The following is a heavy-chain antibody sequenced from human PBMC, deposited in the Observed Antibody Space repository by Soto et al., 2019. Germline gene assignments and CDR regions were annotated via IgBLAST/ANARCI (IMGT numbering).Heavy chain of an antibody. CDR2: IWYDGSNK. J-gene: IGHJ4*02. V-gene: IGHV3-33*06. CDR3: AKVSASAFRWFGELSH. CDR1: GFTFSSYG. D-gene: IGHD3-10*01. Sequence: GGSLRLSCAASGFTFSSYGMHWVRQAPGKGLEWVAVIWYDGSNKYYADSVKGRFTISRDNSKNTLYLQMNSLRAEDTAVYYCAKVSASAFRWFGELSHWGQGTLVTVSS.